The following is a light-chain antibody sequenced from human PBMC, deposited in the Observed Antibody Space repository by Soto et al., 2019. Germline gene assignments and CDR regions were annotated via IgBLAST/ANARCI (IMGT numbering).Light chain of an antibody. CDR3: SSYSISTAYL. CDR2: EVS. CDR1: SSDVGAYNF. J-gene: IGLJ1*01. V-gene: IGLV2-14*01. Sequence: QSVLTQPASVSGSPGQSITISCTGTSSDVGAYNFVSWYQQFPGKAPKLMIYEVSNRPSGVSYRFSGSKSGNTASLTISGLQAEDEADYFCSSYSISTAYLFGTGTKLTVL.